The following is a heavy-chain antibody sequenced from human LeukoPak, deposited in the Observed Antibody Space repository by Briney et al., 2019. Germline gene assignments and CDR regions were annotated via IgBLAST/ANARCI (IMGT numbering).Heavy chain of an antibody. V-gene: IGHV4-59*08. D-gene: IGHD5-12*01. Sequence: SETLSLTCTVSGGSISSYYWSWIRQPPGKGLEWIGYIYYSGSTNYNPSLKSRVTISVDTSKNQFSLKLSSVTAADTAVYYCARLDSGYDSQTYYYYYYGMDVWGQGTTVTLSS. CDR1: GGSISSYY. CDR2: IYYSGST. CDR3: ARLDSGYDSQTYYYYYYGMDV. J-gene: IGHJ6*02.